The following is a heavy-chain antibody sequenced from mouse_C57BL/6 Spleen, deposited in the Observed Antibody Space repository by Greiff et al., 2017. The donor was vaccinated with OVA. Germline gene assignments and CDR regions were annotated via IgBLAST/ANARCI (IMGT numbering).Heavy chain of an antibody. CDR3: AMVNGYYGGYYAMDY. Sequence: VKLQQPGTELVKPGASVKLSCKASGYTFTSYWMHWVKQRPGQGLEWIGNINPSNGGTNYNEKFKSKATLTVDKSSSTAYMQLSSLTSEDSAVYYCAMVNGYYGGYYAMDYWGQGTSVTVSS. J-gene: IGHJ4*01. V-gene: IGHV1-53*01. D-gene: IGHD2-3*01. CDR1: GYTFTSYW. CDR2: INPSNGGT.